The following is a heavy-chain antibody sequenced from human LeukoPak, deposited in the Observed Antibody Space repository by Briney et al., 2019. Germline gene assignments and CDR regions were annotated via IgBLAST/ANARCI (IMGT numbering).Heavy chain of an antibody. V-gene: IGHV4-61*02. D-gene: IGHD1-1*01. CDR3: ARDLRERQDSWFDP. CDR1: GGSISSGRYY. CDR2: IFTSGST. Sequence: SETLSLTCNVSGGSISSGRYYWSWIRLPAGKGLEWIGRIFTSGSTNYNPSLKSRVTISLDTSKNQFSLQLNSVTPEDTAVYYCARDLRERQDSWFDPWGQGTLVTVSS. J-gene: IGHJ5*02.